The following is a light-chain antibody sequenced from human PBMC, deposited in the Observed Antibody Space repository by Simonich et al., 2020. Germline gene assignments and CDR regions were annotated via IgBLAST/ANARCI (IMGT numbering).Light chain of an antibody. CDR3: CSYAGSSTWV. CDR2: EGR. J-gene: IGLJ3*02. CDR1: SSDVGGYKL. V-gene: IGLV2-23*01. Sequence: QSALTQPASVSGSPGQSITISCPGTSSDVGGYKLVSWYQQHPGKAPKLMIYEGRKRPSGLSNRFSGSRSGNTASLTISGLQAEDEADYYCCSYAGSSTWVFGGGTKLTVL.